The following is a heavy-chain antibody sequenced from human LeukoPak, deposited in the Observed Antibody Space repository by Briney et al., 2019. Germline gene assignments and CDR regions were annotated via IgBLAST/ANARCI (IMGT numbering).Heavy chain of an antibody. CDR3: ARDRHDILTGYLLYYYYGMDV. V-gene: IGHV1-18*01. D-gene: IGHD3-9*01. CDR2: ISAYNGNT. Sequence: ASVKVSCKASGYTFTSYGISWVRQAPGQGLEWMGWISAYNGNTNYAQKLQGRVTMTTDTSTSTAYIELRSLRSDDTAVYYCARDRHDILTGYLLYYYYGMDVWGQGTTVTVSS. CDR1: GYTFTSYG. J-gene: IGHJ6*02.